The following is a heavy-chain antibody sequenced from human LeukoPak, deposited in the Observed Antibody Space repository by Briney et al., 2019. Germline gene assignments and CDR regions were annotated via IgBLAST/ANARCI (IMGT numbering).Heavy chain of an antibody. V-gene: IGHV3-23*01. CDR1: GFTFSSYA. CDR2: ISGSGGST. J-gene: IGHJ4*02. D-gene: IGHD2-2*01. Sequence: GGSRRPSCAASGFTFSSYAMSWVRQAPGKGLEWVSAISGSGGSTYYADSVKGRFTISRDNSKNTLYLQMNSLRAEDTAVYYCAKTPRHGIVAVPAAVVGYYWGQGTLVTVSS. CDR3: AKTPRHGIVAVPAAVVGYY.